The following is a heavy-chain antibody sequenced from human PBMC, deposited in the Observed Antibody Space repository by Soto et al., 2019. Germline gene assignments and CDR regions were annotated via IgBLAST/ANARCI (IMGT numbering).Heavy chain of an antibody. D-gene: IGHD2-15*01. CDR3: ARSPSRYCSGRSCYGGLGV. CDR2: INHSGST. J-gene: IGHJ4*02. CDR1: GGSFNKYY. V-gene: IGHV4-34*01. Sequence: PSETLSLTCAVYGGSFNKYYWNWIRQPPGKGLEWKGEINHSGSTNYNPSIKSRVTISVDTSKNQFSLKLSSVTAAHTAVYYCARSPSRYCSGRSCYGGLGVWGQSTHVTVSS.